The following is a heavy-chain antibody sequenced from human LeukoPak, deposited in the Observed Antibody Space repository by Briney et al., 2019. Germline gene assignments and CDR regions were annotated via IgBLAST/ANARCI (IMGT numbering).Heavy chain of an antibody. D-gene: IGHD4/OR15-4a*01. CDR2: INHSGST. V-gene: IGHV4-34*01. CDR1: GGSFSGYY. Sequence: SETLSLTCAVYGGSFSGYYWSWIRQPPGKALEWIGEINHSGSTNYNPSLKSRVTISVDTSKNQFSLKLSSVTAADTAVYYCARGPDYYYFDYWGQGTLVTVSS. J-gene: IGHJ4*02. CDR3: ARGPDYYYFDY.